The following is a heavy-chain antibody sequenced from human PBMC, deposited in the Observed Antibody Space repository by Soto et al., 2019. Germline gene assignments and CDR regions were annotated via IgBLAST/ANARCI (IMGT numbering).Heavy chain of an antibody. CDR1: GYTFTSYA. J-gene: IGHJ5*02. Sequence: ASVKVSCKASGYTFTSYAMHWVRQAPGQRLEWMGWINAGNGNTKYSQKFQGRVTITRDTSASTAYMELSSLRSEDTAVYYCARDGVPYYDFWSNNFDPWGQGTLVTVSS. V-gene: IGHV1-3*01. CDR3: ARDGVPYYDFWSNNFDP. D-gene: IGHD3-3*01. CDR2: INAGNGNT.